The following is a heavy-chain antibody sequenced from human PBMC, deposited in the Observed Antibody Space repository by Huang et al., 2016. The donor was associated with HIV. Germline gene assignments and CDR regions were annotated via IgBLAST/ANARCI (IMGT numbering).Heavy chain of an antibody. CDR1: GGSISSYY. CDR2: IFYSGST. V-gene: IGHV4-59*01. CDR3: ARTFSKQLVGD. Sequence: QVQLQESGPGLVKPSETLSLTCTVSGGSISSYYWGWIRPPPGKGLEWIGYIFYSGSTNYNPSLSLKLSSVTDADTAVYYCARTFSKQLVGDWGQGTLVTVSS. J-gene: IGHJ4*02. D-gene: IGHD6-6*01.